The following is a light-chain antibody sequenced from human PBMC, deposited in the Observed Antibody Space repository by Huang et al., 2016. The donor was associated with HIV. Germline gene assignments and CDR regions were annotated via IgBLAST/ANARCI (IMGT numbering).Light chain of an antibody. CDR2: VAS. CDR1: ETINTY. CDR3: QQSHSTPRT. V-gene: IGKV1-39*01. J-gene: IGKJ1*01. Sequence: IQMTQSPSSLSASVGDRGTLTFRASETINTYLNWYQQKTGKAPKLLINVASSLQSGVPSSVSGSGSGTDFTLTISSLQPEDFATYYCQQSHSTPRTCGQGTKVEIK.